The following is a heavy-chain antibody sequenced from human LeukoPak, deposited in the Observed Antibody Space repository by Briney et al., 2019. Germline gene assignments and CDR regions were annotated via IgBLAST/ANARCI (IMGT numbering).Heavy chain of an antibody. V-gene: IGHV4-59*01. Sequence: SETLSLTCTVSGGSISSYYWSWIRQPPGKGLEWIGYIYYSGSTNYNASLKSRVTISVDTSKNQFSLKLSSVTAADTAVYYCARGGYSYGTFDPWGQGTLVTVSS. D-gene: IGHD5-18*01. J-gene: IGHJ5*02. CDR2: IYYSGST. CDR1: GGSISSYY. CDR3: ARGGYSYGTFDP.